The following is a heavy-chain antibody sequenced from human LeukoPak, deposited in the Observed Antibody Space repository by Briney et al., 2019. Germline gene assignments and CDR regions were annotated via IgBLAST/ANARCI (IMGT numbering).Heavy chain of an antibody. CDR1: GYTFTGYY. V-gene: IGHV1-2*02. J-gene: IGHJ4*02. CDR3: AGGGLRYFDWLDY. CDR2: INPNSGGT. D-gene: IGHD3-9*01. Sequence: ASVKVSCKASGYTFTGYYMHWVRQAPGHGLEWMGWINPNSGGTNYAQKFHGRVTMTRDTSISTAYMEMSRLRSDDTAVYYCAGGGLRYFDWLDYWGQGTLVTVSS.